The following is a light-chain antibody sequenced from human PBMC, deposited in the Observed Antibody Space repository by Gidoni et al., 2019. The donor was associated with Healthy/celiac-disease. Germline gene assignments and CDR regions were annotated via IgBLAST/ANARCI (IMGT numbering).Light chain of an antibody. CDR3: QQYNSYSRT. CDR1: QSISSW. Sequence: DIQMTQSPSTLSASVGDRVTITCRASQSISSWLAWYQQKPGKAPKLLIYKASSLESGVPSRFSGSGSGTEVTLTISSLQPDDIATYYCQQYNSYSRTFXQXTKVEIK. CDR2: KAS. J-gene: IGKJ1*01. V-gene: IGKV1-5*03.